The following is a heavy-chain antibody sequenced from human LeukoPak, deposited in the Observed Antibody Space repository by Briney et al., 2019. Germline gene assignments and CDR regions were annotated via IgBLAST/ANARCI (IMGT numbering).Heavy chain of an antibody. CDR3: ARDPYSSSEGYGMDV. CDR2: INQDGRGK. D-gene: IGHD6-19*01. Sequence: GVSLRLSCAASGFNFNEYWMSWVRQAPGKGLEWLANINQDGRGKEYLDSVKGRFTISREGAKNSLYLQMNSLRDEDTAIYYCARDPYSSSEGYGMDVWGQGTTVTVAS. CDR1: GFNFNEYW. J-gene: IGHJ6*02. V-gene: IGHV3-7*01.